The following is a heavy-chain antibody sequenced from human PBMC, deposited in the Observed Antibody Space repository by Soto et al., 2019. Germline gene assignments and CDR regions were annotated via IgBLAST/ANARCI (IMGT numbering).Heavy chain of an antibody. CDR3: ARRGDDYGDYGGDDAFDI. V-gene: IGHV1-69*02. Sequence: QVQLVQSGAEVKKPGSSVKVSCKASGGTFSSYTLSWVRQAPGQGLEWMGRIIPILGIANYAKKFQGRVTITADKSTSTAYMELRSLRSEDTAVYYCARRGDDYGDYGGDDAFDIWGQGTMVTVSS. D-gene: IGHD4-17*01. J-gene: IGHJ3*02. CDR1: GGTFSSYT. CDR2: IIPILGIA.